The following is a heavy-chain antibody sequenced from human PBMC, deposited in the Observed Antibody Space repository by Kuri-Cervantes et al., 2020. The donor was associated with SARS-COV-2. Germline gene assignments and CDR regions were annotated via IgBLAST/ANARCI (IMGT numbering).Heavy chain of an antibody. CDR2: INPSGGST. D-gene: IGHD3-9*01. CDR3: ARDYDILTGYLTLDY. V-gene: IGHV1-46*01. Sequence: ASVKVSCKASGYTFTSYYMHWVRQAPGQGLEWMGIINPSGGSTSYAQKFQGRVTMTRDTSTSTVYMELSSLRSEDTAVYYCARDYDILTGYLTLDYWGQGTLVTVSS. CDR1: GYTFTSYY. J-gene: IGHJ4*02.